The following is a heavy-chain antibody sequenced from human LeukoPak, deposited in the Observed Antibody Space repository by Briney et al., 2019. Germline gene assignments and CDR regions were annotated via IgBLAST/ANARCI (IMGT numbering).Heavy chain of an antibody. CDR3: ARELAARLDY. V-gene: IGHV3-30*01. Sequence: GGSLRLSCAASGFTFSSYAMHWVRQAPGKGLEWVAVISYDGSNKYYADSVKGRFTISRDNSKNTLYLQMNSLGAEDTAVYYCARELAARLDYWGQGTLVTVSS. J-gene: IGHJ4*02. CDR1: GFTFSSYA. CDR2: ISYDGSNK. D-gene: IGHD6-6*01.